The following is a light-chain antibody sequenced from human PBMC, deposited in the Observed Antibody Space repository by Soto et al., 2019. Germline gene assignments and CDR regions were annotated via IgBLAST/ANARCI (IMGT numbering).Light chain of an antibody. CDR3: QVWDSSSDHPSYV. V-gene: IGLV3-21*02. CDR1: NIGGKS. Sequence: SYELTQPPSVSVAPGQTARITCGGNNIGGKSVHWYQQKTGQAPVLVVYDDSDRPSGIPERFSGSNSGNTATLTISRVEAGDEADYYCQVWDSSSDHPSYVFGTGTKVTVL. J-gene: IGLJ1*01. CDR2: DDS.